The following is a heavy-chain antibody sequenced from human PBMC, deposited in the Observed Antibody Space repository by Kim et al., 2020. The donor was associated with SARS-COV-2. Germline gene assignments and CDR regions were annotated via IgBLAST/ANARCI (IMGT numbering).Heavy chain of an antibody. V-gene: IGHV4-31*03. J-gene: IGHJ6*02. CDR2: IYYSGST. CDR3: ARCGGSSSVCYYYGMDV. D-gene: IGHD6-6*01. Sequence: LSLTCTVSGGSISSGGYYWSWIRQHPGKGLEWIGYIYYSGSTYYNPSLKSRVTISVDTSKNQFSLKLSSVTAADTAVYYCARCGGSSSVCYYYGMDVWGQGTTVTVSS. CDR1: GGSISSGGYY.